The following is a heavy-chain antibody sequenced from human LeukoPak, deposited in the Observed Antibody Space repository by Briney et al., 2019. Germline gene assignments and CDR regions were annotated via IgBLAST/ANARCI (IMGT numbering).Heavy chain of an antibody. Sequence: PGGSLRLSCTASTFTLNNYWMSWARQAPGKGLEWVANIKQDGSEKYYVDSVKGRFTISRDNAKNSLYLQMNSLRAEDTAVYYCASRAGYTGSWSAFDYWGQGTLVTVSS. D-gene: IGHD6-13*01. CDR2: IKQDGSEK. CDR3: ASRAGYTGSWSAFDY. V-gene: IGHV3-7*05. CDR1: TFTLNNYW. J-gene: IGHJ4*02.